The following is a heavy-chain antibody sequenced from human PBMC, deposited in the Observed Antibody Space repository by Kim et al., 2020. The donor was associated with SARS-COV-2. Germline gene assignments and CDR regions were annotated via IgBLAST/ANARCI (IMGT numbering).Heavy chain of an antibody. CDR3: ARGPSSLGSRRYYGMDV. J-gene: IGHJ6*02. Sequence: ASVKVSCKASGYTFTGYYMHWVRQAPGQGLEWMGRINPNSGGTNYAQKFQGRVTMTRDTSISTAYMELSRLRSDDTAVYYCARGPSSLGSRRYYGMDVWGQGTTVTVSS. CDR1: GYTFTGYY. CDR2: INPNSGGT. V-gene: IGHV1-2*06.